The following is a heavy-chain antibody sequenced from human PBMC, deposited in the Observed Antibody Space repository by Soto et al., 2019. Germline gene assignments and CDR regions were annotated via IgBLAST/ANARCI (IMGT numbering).Heavy chain of an antibody. Sequence: QVQLVESGGGVVQPGRSLRLSCAASGFTFSSYGMHWVRQAPGKGLEWVAVISYDGSNKYYADSVKGRFTISRDNSKNTLYLQMNSLRDEDTAVYHCAKVEGYSSGCYDYWGQGTLVTVS. D-gene: IGHD6-19*01. V-gene: IGHV3-30*18. J-gene: IGHJ4*02. CDR1: GFTFSSYG. CDR2: ISYDGSNK. CDR3: AKVEGYSSGCYDY.